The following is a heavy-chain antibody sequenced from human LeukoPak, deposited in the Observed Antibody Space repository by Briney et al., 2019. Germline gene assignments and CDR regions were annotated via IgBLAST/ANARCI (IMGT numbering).Heavy chain of an antibody. D-gene: IGHD3-3*01. CDR2: IRYDESNK. Sequence: GGSLRLSCAASGLRFNSYGMHWVRQAQGKGLEWVAFIRYDESNKYYADSVKGRFTISRDNSKNTLYLQMNNLRAEVTAVYYCAKDAITVFGVPYYYMDVWGKGTTVTVSS. CDR1: GLRFNSYG. CDR3: AKDAITVFGVPYYYMDV. J-gene: IGHJ6*03. V-gene: IGHV3-30*02.